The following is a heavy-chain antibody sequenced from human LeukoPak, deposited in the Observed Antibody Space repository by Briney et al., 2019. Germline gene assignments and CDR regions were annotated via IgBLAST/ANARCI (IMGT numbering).Heavy chain of an antibody. CDR1: GFTFSSYS. J-gene: IGHJ6*02. V-gene: IGHV3-21*01. CDR2: ISSSSSCI. CDR3: ARDRSASYYYYGMDV. Sequence: PGGSLRLSCAASGFTFSSYSMNWVRQAPGKGLEWVSSISSSSSCIYYADSVKGRFTISRDNAKNSLYLQMNSLRAEDTAVYYCARDRSASYYYYGMDVWGQGTTVTVSS.